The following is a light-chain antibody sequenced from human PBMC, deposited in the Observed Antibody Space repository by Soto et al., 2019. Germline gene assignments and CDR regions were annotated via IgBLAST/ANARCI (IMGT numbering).Light chain of an antibody. CDR1: SSNIGAGYE. V-gene: IGLV1-40*01. CDR2: GNT. CDR3: QSYDSSLSVLYV. J-gene: IGLJ1*01. Sequence: QSVLTQPPSVSGAPGQRVTTSCTGSSSNIGAGYEVHWFQQLPGTAPKLLIYGNTNRPSGVPDRFSGSKSDTSASLAITGLQPEDEADYYCQSYDSSLSVLYVFGTGTRSPS.